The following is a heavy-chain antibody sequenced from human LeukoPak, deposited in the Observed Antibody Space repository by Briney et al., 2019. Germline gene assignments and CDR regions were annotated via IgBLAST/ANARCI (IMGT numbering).Heavy chain of an antibody. CDR3: AKLTYYDFWSGYQYFQH. CDR2: ISGGGDNT. D-gene: IGHD3-3*01. Sequence: GGSLRLSCAASGFTFSSHAMSWVRQAPGKGLEWVSAISGGGDNTYYADSVKDRFTISRDNSKNTLYLQMNSLRAEDTALYYCAKLTYYDFWSGYQYFQHWGQGTLVTVSS. V-gene: IGHV3-23*01. CDR1: GFTFSSHA. J-gene: IGHJ1*01.